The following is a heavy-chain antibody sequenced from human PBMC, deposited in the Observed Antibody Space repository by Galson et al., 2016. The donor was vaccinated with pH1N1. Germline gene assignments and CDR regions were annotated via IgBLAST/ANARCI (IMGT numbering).Heavy chain of an antibody. Sequence: SLRLSCAASGFSLSSFWMTWVRQAPEKGLEWVANINEDGSKIYYVDSVKGRFTISRDNAKNSLYLQMNSLGAEDTAVYYCARSIGNIGAHWGQGTLVTVSS. V-gene: IGHV3-7*01. CDR1: GFSLSSFW. D-gene: IGHD5-12*01. J-gene: IGHJ4*02. CDR2: INEDGSKI. CDR3: ARSIGNIGAH.